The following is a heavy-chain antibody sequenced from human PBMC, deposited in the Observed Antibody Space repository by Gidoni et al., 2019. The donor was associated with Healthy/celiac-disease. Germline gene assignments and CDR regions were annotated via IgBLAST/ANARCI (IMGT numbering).Heavy chain of an antibody. Sequence: EVQLVQSGAEVKKPGESLKISCKGSGSSFTSYWIGWVRQMPGKGLEWMGIIYPGDSDTRYSPSFQGQVTISADKSISTAYRQWSSLKASDTAMYYCARQPHYDFWSGPRDYWGQGTLVTVSS. V-gene: IGHV5-51*01. CDR1: GSSFTSYW. D-gene: IGHD3-3*01. CDR3: ARQPHYDFWSGPRDY. J-gene: IGHJ4*02. CDR2: IYPGDSDT.